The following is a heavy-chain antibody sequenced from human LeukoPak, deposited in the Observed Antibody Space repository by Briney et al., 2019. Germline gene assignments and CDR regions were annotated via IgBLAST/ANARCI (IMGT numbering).Heavy chain of an antibody. CDR3: ANSPYYYYYMDV. CDR1: GFTFDDYA. Sequence: GGSLRLSCVGSGFTFDDYAMHWVRQAPGKGLEWVSGIGSSGDSTYYADSVKGRFTISRDNSKNTLYLQMNSLRAEDTAVYYCANSPYYYYYMDVWGKGTTVTVSS. J-gene: IGHJ6*03. V-gene: IGHV3-23*01. CDR2: IGSSGDST.